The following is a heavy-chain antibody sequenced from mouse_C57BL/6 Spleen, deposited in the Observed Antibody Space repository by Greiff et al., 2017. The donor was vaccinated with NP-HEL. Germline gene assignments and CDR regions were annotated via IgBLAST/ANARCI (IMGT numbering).Heavy chain of an antibody. CDR1: GYTFTSYW. CDR3: ASSDY. Sequence: QVQLQQPGAELVKPGASVKLSCKASGYTFTSYWMQWVKQRPGQGLEWIGEIDPSDSYTNYNQKFKGKATLTVDTSSSTAYMQISSLTSEDSAVYYCASSDYWGQGTTLTVSS. CDR2: IDPSDSYT. J-gene: IGHJ2*01. V-gene: IGHV1-50*01.